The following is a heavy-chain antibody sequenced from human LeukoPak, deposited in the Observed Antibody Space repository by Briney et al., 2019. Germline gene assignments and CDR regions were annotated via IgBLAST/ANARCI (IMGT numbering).Heavy chain of an antibody. J-gene: IGHJ4*02. CDR1: GFIFSSCG. V-gene: IGHV3-21*01. Sequence: PGGPLRLACAASGFIFSSCGMNWVRQAPGKGLEWVSSISRSGSYIYYADSGKGRFTISKDNAKNSLYLQMNSLRAEDTAVYYCARDEDSAMDAEFDYWGQGTLVTVSS. CDR2: ISRSGSYI. D-gene: IGHD5-18*01. CDR3: ARDEDSAMDAEFDY.